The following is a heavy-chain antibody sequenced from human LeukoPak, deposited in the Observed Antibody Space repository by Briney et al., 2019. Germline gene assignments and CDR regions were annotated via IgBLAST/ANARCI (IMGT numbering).Heavy chain of an antibody. Sequence: PSETLSLTCTVSGGSISSSSYYWGWIRQPPGKGLEWIGSIYYSGSTYYNPSLKSRVTISVDTSKNQFSLKLSSVAAADTAVYYCASQRITMIVVASGWFDPWGQGTLVTVSS. CDR2: IYYSGST. CDR1: GGSISSSSYY. CDR3: ASQRITMIVVASGWFDP. J-gene: IGHJ5*02. D-gene: IGHD3-22*01. V-gene: IGHV4-39*01.